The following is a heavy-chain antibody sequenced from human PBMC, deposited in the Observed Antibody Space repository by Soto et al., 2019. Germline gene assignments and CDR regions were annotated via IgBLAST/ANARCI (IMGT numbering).Heavy chain of an antibody. Sequence: SQTLSLTCAITGDSVSSNSAGWSWVRQSPSRGLEWQGRTYYRSKWYYEYAVSVRGRITINPDKSKNQCSLQLNSVTPEDTAVYFCARGEQYSGRIFDYWGKGTLVTAPQ. CDR2: TYYRSKWYY. CDR3: ARGEQYSGRIFDY. D-gene: IGHD1-26*01. V-gene: IGHV6-1*01. J-gene: IGHJ4*01. CDR1: GDSVSSNSAG.